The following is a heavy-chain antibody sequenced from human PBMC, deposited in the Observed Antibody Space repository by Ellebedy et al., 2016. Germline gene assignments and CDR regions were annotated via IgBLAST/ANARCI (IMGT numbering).Heavy chain of an antibody. Sequence: GESLKISXAASGFTFSDYYMSWIRQAPGKGLEWVSYISSSGSTNYYADSVKGRFTISRDNAKNSLFLQVSSLRAEDTAVYYCARELLPPVGDTLGYGMDVWGQGTTVTVSS. CDR3: ARELLPPVGDTLGYGMDV. CDR2: ISSSGSTN. V-gene: IGHV3-11*01. J-gene: IGHJ6*02. CDR1: GFTFSDYY. D-gene: IGHD1-26*01.